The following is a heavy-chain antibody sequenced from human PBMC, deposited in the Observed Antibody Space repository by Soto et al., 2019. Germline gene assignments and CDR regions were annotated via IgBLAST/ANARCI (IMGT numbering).Heavy chain of an antibody. Sequence: EVQLLESGGGLVQPGGSLRLSCAASGFTFSSYAMSWVRQAPGKGLEWVSAISGSGGSTYYADSVKGRFTISRDNSKNTLYLQMNSLRAEDTAVYYCAKRVRLCSGGSCYVFDGADYWGQGTLVTVSS. CDR1: GFTFSSYA. V-gene: IGHV3-23*01. J-gene: IGHJ4*02. CDR3: AKRVRLCSGGSCYVFDGADY. D-gene: IGHD2-15*01. CDR2: ISGSGGST.